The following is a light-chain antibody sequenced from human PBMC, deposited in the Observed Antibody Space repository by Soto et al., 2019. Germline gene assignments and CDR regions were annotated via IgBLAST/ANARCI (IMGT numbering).Light chain of an antibody. CDR2: AAS. Sequence: DIQMTHSPSSLSASVGDRVTITCRTSQSINIYLNWYQQKPGKATNLLIYAASSLQSGVPSRFSGSGSGTDFTLTISSLQPEDFPTHYCQQSYSAPPTFGVGTKVEIX. CDR3: QQSYSAPPT. CDR1: QSINIY. J-gene: IGKJ4*01. V-gene: IGKV1-39*01.